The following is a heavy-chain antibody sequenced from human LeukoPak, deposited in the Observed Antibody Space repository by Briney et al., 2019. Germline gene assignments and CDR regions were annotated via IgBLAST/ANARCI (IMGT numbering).Heavy chain of an antibody. CDR3: ARLNTHYDFWSGPPDY. V-gene: IGHV4-59*12. J-gene: IGHJ4*02. CDR1: GGSISSYY. D-gene: IGHD3-3*01. CDR2: IYHSGST. Sequence: SETLSLTCTVSGGSISSYYWNWIRQPPGKGLEWIGDIYHSGSTYYNPSLKSRVTISVDTPKNQFSLKLSSVTAADTAVYYCARLNTHYDFWSGPPDYWGQGTLVTVSS.